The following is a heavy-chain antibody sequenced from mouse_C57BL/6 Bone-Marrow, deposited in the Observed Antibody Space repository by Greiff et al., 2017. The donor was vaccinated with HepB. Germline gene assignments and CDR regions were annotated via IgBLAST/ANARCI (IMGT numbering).Heavy chain of an antibody. Sequence: VQLQQPGAELVRPGASVKLSCTASGFNIKDDYMHWMKQRPEQGLEWIGWIDPENGDTEYASKFQGKANITADTSSNTAYLQLSRLTSEDTAVYYCTTILQYYFDYWGQGTTLTVSS. V-gene: IGHV14-4*01. J-gene: IGHJ2*01. CDR2: IDPENGDT. CDR1: GFNIKDDY. D-gene: IGHD2-12*01. CDR3: TTILQYYFDY.